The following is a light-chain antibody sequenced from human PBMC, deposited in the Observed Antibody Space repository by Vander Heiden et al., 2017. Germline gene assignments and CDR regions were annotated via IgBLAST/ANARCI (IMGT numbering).Light chain of an antibody. CDR3: MIWHDSAWV. J-gene: IGLJ3*02. Sequence: QAVVTQPSSLSASPGASASPTCPFRSGINVGAFMIYWYQQKPGSPPQYRLRYKSDSDKQQGSGVPSRFSGSKHSSTNAGILLISGLQSEDEADYYCMIWHDSAWVFGGGTKLTVL. CDR1: SGINVGAFM. CDR2: YKSDSDK. V-gene: IGLV5-45*02.